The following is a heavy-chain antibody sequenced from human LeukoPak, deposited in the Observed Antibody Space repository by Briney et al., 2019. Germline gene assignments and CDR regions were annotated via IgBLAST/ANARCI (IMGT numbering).Heavy chain of an antibody. D-gene: IGHD2-15*01. Sequence: PGGSLRLSCSASGFTFSSYAMHWVRQAPGKGLEWIGEINHSGSTNYNPSLKSRVTISVDTSKNQFSLKLSSVTAADTAVYYCARVQGYCSGGSCYFYYYYGMDVWGQGTTVTVSS. CDR2: INHSGST. CDR1: GFTFSSYA. J-gene: IGHJ6*02. CDR3: ARVQGYCSGGSCYFYYYYGMDV. V-gene: IGHV4-34*01.